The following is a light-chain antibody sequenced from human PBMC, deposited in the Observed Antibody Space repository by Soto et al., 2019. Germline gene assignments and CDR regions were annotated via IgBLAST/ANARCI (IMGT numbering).Light chain of an antibody. V-gene: IGLV1-51*01. Sequence: QSVLTQPPSVSAAPGQKVTISCSGSSSNIGNNYVSWYQQLPGTAPKFLIYDDYKRPSGIPDRFSGSKSGTSATLAITGLQTGDEADYYCGTWDTSLYTVVFGGGTKLTVL. CDR2: DDY. CDR1: SSNIGNNY. J-gene: IGLJ2*01. CDR3: GTWDTSLYTVV.